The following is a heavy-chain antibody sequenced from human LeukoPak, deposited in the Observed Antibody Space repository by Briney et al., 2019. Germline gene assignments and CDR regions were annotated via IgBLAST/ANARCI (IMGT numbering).Heavy chain of an antibody. CDR2: FDPEDGET. Sequence: ASVKVSCKVSGYTLTELSMNWVRQAPGKGLEWMGGFDPEDGETIYAQKFQGRVTMTEDTSTSTAYMELSSLRSEDTAVYYCATGVTSRRSRDHYYYYGMDVWGQGTTVTVSS. CDR3: ATGVTSRRSRDHYYYYGMDV. CDR1: GYTLTELS. V-gene: IGHV1-24*01. J-gene: IGHJ6*02. D-gene: IGHD2-21*02.